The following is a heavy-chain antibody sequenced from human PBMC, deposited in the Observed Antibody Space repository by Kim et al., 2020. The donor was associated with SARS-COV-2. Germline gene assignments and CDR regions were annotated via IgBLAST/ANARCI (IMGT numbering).Heavy chain of an antibody. J-gene: IGHJ4*02. Sequence: VKGRFTISRDNSKNTLYLQMNSLRAEDTAVYYCARDGYYGSGSYYNPEDYWGQGTLVTVSS. CDR3: ARDGYYGSGSYYNPEDY. D-gene: IGHD3-10*01. V-gene: IGHV3-30*07.